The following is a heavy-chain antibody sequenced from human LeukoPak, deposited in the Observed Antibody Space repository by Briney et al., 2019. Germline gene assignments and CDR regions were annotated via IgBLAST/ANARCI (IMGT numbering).Heavy chain of an antibody. Sequence: PGGSLRLSCAASGFTFSSYWMHWVRHAPGKGLVWVSRINSDGSSITYADSVKGRFTISRDNAKNTLYLQMNSLRVEDTAVYYRAREGRVSGYDFDCWGQGTVVTVSS. D-gene: IGHD5-12*01. CDR3: AREGRVSGYDFDC. J-gene: IGHJ4*02. CDR1: GFTFSSYW. V-gene: IGHV3-74*03. CDR2: INSDGSSI.